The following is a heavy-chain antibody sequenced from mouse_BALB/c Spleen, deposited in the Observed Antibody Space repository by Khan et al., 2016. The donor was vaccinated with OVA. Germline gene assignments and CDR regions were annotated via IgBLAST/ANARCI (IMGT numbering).Heavy chain of an antibody. CDR1: GFTFSNFG. CDR2: ISSGSSTI. D-gene: IGHD2-2*01. J-gene: IGHJ4*01. V-gene: IGHV5-17*02. CDR3: ASRRIYDGCCGGAMGY. Sequence: EVELVESGGGLVQPGGSRKLSCAAAGFTFSNFGIHWVRQAPEKGLEWVAYISSGSSTIYYEDTVKGRFTISRDNPKNTLFLQMTSLRSEDTAMYYCASRRIYDGCCGGAMGYWGQGTSGTITS.